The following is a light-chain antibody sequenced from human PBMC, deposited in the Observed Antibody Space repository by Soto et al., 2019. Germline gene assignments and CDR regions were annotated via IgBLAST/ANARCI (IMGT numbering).Light chain of an antibody. Sequence: EIVMTQSPATLSVSPGEGATLSCRASQSLGSDLACYQQKPGQAPRLLIFGASARPTGIPARISGSGSGTEFTLTISSLQSEDFATYYCQQLNSYPTFGGGTKVDIK. CDR3: QQLNSYPT. J-gene: IGKJ4*01. CDR1: QSLGSD. CDR2: GAS. V-gene: IGKV3-15*01.